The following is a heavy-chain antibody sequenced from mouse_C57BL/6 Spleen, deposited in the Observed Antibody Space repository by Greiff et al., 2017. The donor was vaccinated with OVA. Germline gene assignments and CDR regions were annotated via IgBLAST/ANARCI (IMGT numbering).Heavy chain of an antibody. CDR1: GFTFTGYY. D-gene: IGHD1-1*01. V-gene: IGHV7-3*01. CDR2: ISNKANGYTT. Sequence: DVMLVESGGGLVQPGGSLSLSCAASGFTFTGYYMRWVRQPPRQALEWMGFISNKANGYTTEYSASVKGRFTISRASYQTILYLQMIAMRADASATYYCARYDNDYGGSNGVWYFDVWGTGTTVTVSS. CDR3: ARYDNDYGGSNGVWYFDV. J-gene: IGHJ1*03.